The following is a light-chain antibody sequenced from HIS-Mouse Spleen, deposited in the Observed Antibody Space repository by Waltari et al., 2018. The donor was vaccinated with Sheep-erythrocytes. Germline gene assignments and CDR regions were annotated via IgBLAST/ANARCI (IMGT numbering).Light chain of an antibody. V-gene: IGLV2-11*01. CDR2: DVS. CDR3: CSYAGSYNHV. J-gene: IGLJ1*01. CDR1: SSDVGGYNY. Sequence: QSALTQPRSVSGSPGQSVTISCTGTSSDVGGYNYVSWCQQHPGKAPKLMIYDVSKRPSGVPDRFSGSKSGNTASLTISGLQAEDEADYYCCSYAGSYNHVFATGTKVTDL.